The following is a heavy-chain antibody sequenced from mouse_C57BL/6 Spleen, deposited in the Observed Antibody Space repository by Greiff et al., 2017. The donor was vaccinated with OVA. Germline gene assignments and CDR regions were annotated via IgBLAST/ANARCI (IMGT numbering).Heavy chain of an antibody. CDR2: INPGSGGT. CDR1: GYAFTNYL. J-gene: IGHJ2*01. Sequence: QVQLQQSGAELVRPGTSVKVSCKASGYAFTNYLIEWVKQRPGQGLEWIGVINPGSGGTNYNEKFKGKATLTADKSSSTAYMQLSSLTSEDSAVYVCARGDYGSSFDYWGQGTTLTVSS. D-gene: IGHD1-1*01. V-gene: IGHV1-54*01. CDR3: ARGDYGSSFDY.